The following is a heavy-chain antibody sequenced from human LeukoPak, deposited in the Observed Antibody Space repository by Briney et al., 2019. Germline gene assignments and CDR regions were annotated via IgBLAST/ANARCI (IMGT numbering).Heavy chain of an antibody. Sequence: GGSLRLSCAASGFTFSSYEMNWVRQAPGKGLEWVSYISSSGSTIYYADSVKGRFTISRDNSKNTLYLQMNSLRAEDTAVYYCAKDKIVASLFDYWGQGTLVTVSS. CDR2: ISSSGSTI. V-gene: IGHV3-48*03. CDR3: AKDKIVASLFDY. J-gene: IGHJ4*02. CDR1: GFTFSSYE. D-gene: IGHD5-12*01.